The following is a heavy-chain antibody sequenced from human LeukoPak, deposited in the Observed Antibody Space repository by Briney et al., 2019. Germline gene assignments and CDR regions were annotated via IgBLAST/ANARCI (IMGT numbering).Heavy chain of an antibody. V-gene: IGHV4-34*01. CDR3: ARGGNIVVVPAAMLFGFDP. CDR1: GGSFSGYY. CDR2: INHSGST. J-gene: IGHJ5*02. D-gene: IGHD2-2*01. Sequence: KPSETLSLTCAVYGGSFSGYYWSWIRQPPGKGLEWIGEINHSGSTNYNPSLKSRVTISVDTSKNQFSLKLSSVTAADTAVYYCARGGNIVVVPAAMLFGFDPWGQGTLVTVSS.